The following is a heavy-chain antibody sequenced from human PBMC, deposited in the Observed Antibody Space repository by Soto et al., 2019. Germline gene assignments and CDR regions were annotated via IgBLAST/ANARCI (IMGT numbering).Heavy chain of an antibody. D-gene: IGHD2-15*01. CDR3: ASLGPHDSCDYSDY. CDR1: GFTFSTYA. V-gene: IGHV3-30-3*01. CDR2: ISYDGNNK. Sequence: QVQLVESGGGVVQPGRSLRLSCAASGFTFSTYAMHWVRQAPGKGLEWVAVISYDGNNKYYGDSVKGRFTISRDNSEHTLYLQINSLRGEDTDMYHCASLGPHDSCDYSDYWGQGTLVTVSS. J-gene: IGHJ4*02.